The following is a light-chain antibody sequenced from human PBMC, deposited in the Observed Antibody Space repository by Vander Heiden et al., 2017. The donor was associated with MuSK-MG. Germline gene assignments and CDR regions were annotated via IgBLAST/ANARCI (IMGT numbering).Light chain of an antibody. V-gene: IGKV4-1*01. Sequence: DIVMTQSPDSLAVSLGERATINCQSRQSVLYSSNNKNYLAWYQQKPGQPPKLLIYGASTRESGVPDRFSGSGSGTDFTLTISSLHAEDVAVYYCQQYDSTPITFSQGTRLEIK. CDR2: GAS. CDR1: QSVLYSSNNKNY. J-gene: IGKJ5*01. CDR3: QQYDSTPIT.